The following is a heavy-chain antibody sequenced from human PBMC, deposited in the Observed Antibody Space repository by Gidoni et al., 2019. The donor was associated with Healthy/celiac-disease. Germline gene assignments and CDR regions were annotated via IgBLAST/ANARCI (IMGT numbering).Heavy chain of an antibody. Sequence: EVQLLESGGGLVQPGGSLSLSCAASGLPFSSYAMSWVRQAPGKGLEWVSAISGSGGSTYYADSVKGRFTISRDNSKNTLYLQMNSLRAEDTAVYYCVTYGSGSTYPAYWGQGTLVTVSS. D-gene: IGHD3-10*01. CDR2: ISGSGGST. V-gene: IGHV3-23*01. J-gene: IGHJ4*02. CDR3: VTYGSGSTYPAY. CDR1: GLPFSSYA.